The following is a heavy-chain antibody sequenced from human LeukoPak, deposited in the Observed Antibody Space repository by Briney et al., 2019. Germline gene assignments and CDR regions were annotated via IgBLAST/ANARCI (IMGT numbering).Heavy chain of an antibody. CDR3: ANDLPGRTWFDT. CDR1: GFKFSDHY. D-gene: IGHD1-1*01. Sequence: PGGSLRLSCAASGFKFSDHYIDWVRQAPGKGLEWVGRSRNKASSYTTEYAASVEGRFTISRDVSESSLYLQMNSLRAEDTAIYYCANDLPGRTWFDTWGQGTLVTVSS. V-gene: IGHV3-72*01. CDR2: SRNKASSYTT. J-gene: IGHJ5*02.